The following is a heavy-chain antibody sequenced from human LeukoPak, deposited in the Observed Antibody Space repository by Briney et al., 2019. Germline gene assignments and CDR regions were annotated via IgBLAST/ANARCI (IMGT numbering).Heavy chain of an antibody. CDR1: GFSFNSDW. J-gene: IGHJ4*02. CDR3: TRRLDD. V-gene: IGHV3-7*01. Sequence: PGGSLRLSCAASGFSFNSDWMDWVRQAPGKGLEWVANIKHDESEKNYLDSEKGRFTISRDNAQNSLYLQMNGLRVEDTAVYYCTRRLDDWGQGPLVTVSS. D-gene: IGHD3-16*01. CDR2: IKHDESEK.